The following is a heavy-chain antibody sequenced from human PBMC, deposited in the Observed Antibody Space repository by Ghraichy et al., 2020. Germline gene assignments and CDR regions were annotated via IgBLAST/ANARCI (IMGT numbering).Heavy chain of an antibody. CDR2: ISSTSNYI. Sequence: GSLRLSCAASGFTFSTYTMNWVRQAPGKGLEWVSSISSTSNYIYYADSVKGRFTISRDNAKNSLYLQMNSLRAGGTAVYYCARDGYSTGWYGRPTPYYFDHWGQGSLVTVSS. CDR3: ARDGYSTGWYGRPTPYYFDH. J-gene: IGHJ4*02. CDR1: GFTFSTYT. D-gene: IGHD6-19*01. V-gene: IGHV3-21*01.